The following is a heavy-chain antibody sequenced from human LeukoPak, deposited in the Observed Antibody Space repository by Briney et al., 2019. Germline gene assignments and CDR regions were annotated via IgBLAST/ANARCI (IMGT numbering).Heavy chain of an antibody. D-gene: IGHD4/OR15-4a*01. CDR3: ARRDYAAWFDP. J-gene: IGHJ5*02. CDR1: GDSITSGGFY. V-gene: IGHV4-39*01. Sequence: SETLSLTCNVSGDSITSGGFYWAWIRQSPGKGLEWIGNVYYSGTTQYNPTLKGRVTISMDMSKNQFSLNLNSVSVTDTAIYYCARRDYAAWFDPWGQGTLVTVSS. CDR2: VYYSGTT.